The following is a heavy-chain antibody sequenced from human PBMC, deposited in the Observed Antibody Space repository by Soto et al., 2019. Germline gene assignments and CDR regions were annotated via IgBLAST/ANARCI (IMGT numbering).Heavy chain of an antibody. CDR1: GGTFGIYA. D-gene: IGHD2-2*01. Sequence: QVQLVQSGAEVKKPGSSVKVSCKASGGTFGIYAISWVRQAPGQGLEWMGGIIPIPGTANYAQKFQGRVTIAADESTGTAYMELSSLRSEDTAVYYCARSQGSSTSLEIYYYYYYGMDVWGQGTTVTVSS. J-gene: IGHJ6*02. CDR3: ARSQGSSTSLEIYYYYYYGMDV. V-gene: IGHV1-69*01. CDR2: IIPIPGTA.